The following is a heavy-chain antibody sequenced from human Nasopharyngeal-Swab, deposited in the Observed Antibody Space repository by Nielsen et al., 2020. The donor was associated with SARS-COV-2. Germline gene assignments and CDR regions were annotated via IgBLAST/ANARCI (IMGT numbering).Heavy chain of an antibody. CDR3: ARQPTAAAAMDV. Sequence: GESLKISCKGSGYSFTSYWIAWVRQVPGKGLEWMGIIYPGDSDTRYSPSFPGQVTISAGKSISTAYLQWSSLKASDAAMYYCARQPTAAAAMDVWGQGTTVTVSS. CDR1: GYSFTSYW. V-gene: IGHV5-51*01. D-gene: IGHD6-13*01. J-gene: IGHJ6*02. CDR2: IYPGDSDT.